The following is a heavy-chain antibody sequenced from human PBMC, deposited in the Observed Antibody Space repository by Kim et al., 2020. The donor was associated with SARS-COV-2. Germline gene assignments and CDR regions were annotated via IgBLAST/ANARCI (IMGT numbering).Heavy chain of an antibody. Sequence: ASVKVSCKASGYPFTSFYVHWVRQAPGQGLEWIGVINSNSGTTTYGPEFQGRVTVTRDTSTETVTLELTSLRSDDTAMYFCAREWPGYKGTLDLWGQWTM. CDR3: AREWPGYKGTLDL. CDR1: GYPFTSFY. D-gene: IGHD5-12*01. V-gene: IGHV1-46*01. CDR2: INSNSGTT. J-gene: IGHJ3*01.